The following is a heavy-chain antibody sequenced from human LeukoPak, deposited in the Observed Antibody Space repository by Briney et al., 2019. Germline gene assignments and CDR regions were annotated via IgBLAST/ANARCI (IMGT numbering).Heavy chain of an antibody. CDR1: GGSISSYY. CDR3: ARDSGSYPHWFAP. D-gene: IGHD1-26*01. CDR2: IFYSGIT. Sequence: SETLSLTCTVSGGSISSYYWNWIRQPPGKGLEWIGYIFYSGITNYNPSLKSRVTISVDTSKKQFSLKLTPVTAADTAVYYCARDSGSYPHWFAPWGQGTLVTVSS. J-gene: IGHJ5*02. V-gene: IGHV4-59*01.